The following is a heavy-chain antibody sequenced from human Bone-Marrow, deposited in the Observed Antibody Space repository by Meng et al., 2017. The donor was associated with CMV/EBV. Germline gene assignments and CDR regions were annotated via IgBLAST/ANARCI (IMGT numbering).Heavy chain of an antibody. CDR2: IYYSGST. CDR1: GGSISSSSYY. J-gene: IGHJ5*02. V-gene: IGHV4-39*07. Sequence: QRKLKEAGPGLVKRSETLSPTCTVSGGSISSSSYYWGWIRQPPGKGLEWIGSIYYSGSTYYNPSLKSRVTISVDTSKNQFSLKLSSVTAADTAVYYCAREIGPLLKRFDPWGQGTLVTVSS. D-gene: IGHD1-26*01. CDR3: AREIGPLLKRFDP.